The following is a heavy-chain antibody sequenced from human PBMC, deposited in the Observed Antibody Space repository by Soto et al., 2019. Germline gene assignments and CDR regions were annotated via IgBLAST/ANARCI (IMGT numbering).Heavy chain of an antibody. J-gene: IGHJ6*02. CDR3: AKDSSILTGYGYYYGMDV. CDR1: GFTFSSDA. Sequence: GGSLRLSCAASGFTFSSDAMSWVRQAPGKGLEWVSAISGSGGSTYYADSVKGRFTISRDNSKNTLYLQMNSLRAEDTAVYYCAKDSSILTGYGYYYGMDVWGQGTTVTVSS. D-gene: IGHD3-9*01. CDR2: ISGSGGST. V-gene: IGHV3-23*01.